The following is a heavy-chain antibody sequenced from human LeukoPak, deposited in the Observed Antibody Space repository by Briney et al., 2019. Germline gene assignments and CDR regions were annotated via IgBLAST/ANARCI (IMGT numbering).Heavy chain of an antibody. CDR2: IGPGGST. CDR3: ARAPRVAAAGEWLDY. D-gene: IGHD6-13*01. CDR1: GVKLISVA. Sequence: GGSLRLSCAASGVKLISVAMSWVRQGPGKGLDWVAAIGPGGSTYYADSVKGRFTISRDNSKNTLYLQMNSLRAEDTALYYCARAPRVAAAGEWLDYWGQGTLVTVSS. J-gene: IGHJ4*02. V-gene: IGHV3-23*01.